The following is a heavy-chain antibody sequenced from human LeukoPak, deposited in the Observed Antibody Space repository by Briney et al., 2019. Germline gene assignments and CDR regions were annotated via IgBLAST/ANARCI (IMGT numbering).Heavy chain of an antibody. V-gene: IGHV4-39*01. D-gene: IGHD2/OR15-2a*01. J-gene: IGHJ4*02. CDR1: GGSFIGTPHY. Sequence: SETLSLTCSVSGGSFIGTPHYWAWIRQPPGKGLEWIGSVYYSGSTTYSPSLKSRVTISVEGSQNQFSLRLTSVTGADTAVYYCARNITSGYFDYWGPGTPVTVSS. CDR3: ARNITSGYFDY. CDR2: VYYSGST.